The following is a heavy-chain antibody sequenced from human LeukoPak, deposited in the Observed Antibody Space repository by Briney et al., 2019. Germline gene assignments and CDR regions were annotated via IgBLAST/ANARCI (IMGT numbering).Heavy chain of an antibody. CDR1: GFTFSSYS. V-gene: IGHV3-21*01. J-gene: IGHJ3*02. CDR2: ISSSSSYI. D-gene: IGHD3-16*02. Sequence: GGCLRLSCAASGFTFSSYSMNWVRQAPGKGLEWVSSISSSSSYIYYADSVKGRFTISRDNAQNSLYLPMNSLRAEDTAVYYCASVSRARDAFDIWGQGTMVTVSS. CDR3: ASVSRARDAFDI.